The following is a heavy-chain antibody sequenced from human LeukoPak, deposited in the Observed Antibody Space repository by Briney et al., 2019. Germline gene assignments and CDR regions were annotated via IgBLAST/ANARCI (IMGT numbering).Heavy chain of an antibody. D-gene: IGHD3-16*02. CDR3: ARDNSVGDIAWWFDP. Sequence: GASVKVSCKASGYTFTSHYMHWVRQAPGQGLEWMGLINPSGSSTLYAQKFQGRVTMTRDMSTTTDYMELSSPRSEDTAVYYCARDNSVGDIAWWFDPWGQGTLVTVFS. CDR2: INPSGSST. CDR1: GYTFTSHY. V-gene: IGHV1-46*01. J-gene: IGHJ5*02.